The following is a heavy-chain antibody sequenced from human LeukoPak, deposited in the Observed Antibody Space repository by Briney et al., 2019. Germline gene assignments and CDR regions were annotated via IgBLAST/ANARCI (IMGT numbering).Heavy chain of an antibody. D-gene: IGHD5-12*01. CDR2: ISYDGSNK. V-gene: IGHV3-30-3*01. CDR1: GFTFSSYA. CDR3: ARPYSGYDRYGMDV. J-gene: IGHJ6*02. Sequence: PGRSLRLSCAASGFTFSSYAMHWVRQAPGKGLEWVAVISYDGSNKYYADSVKGRFTISRDNSKNTLYLQMNSLRAEDTAVYYCARPYSGYDRYGMDVWGQGTTVTVSS.